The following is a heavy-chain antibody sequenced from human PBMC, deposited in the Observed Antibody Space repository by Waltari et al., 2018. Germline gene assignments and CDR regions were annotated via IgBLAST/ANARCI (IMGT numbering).Heavy chain of an antibody. CDR1: GASISTSTFS. D-gene: IGHD3-3*01. V-gene: IGHV4-39*01. J-gene: IGHJ4*02. Sequence: QAQLQELGPGQVKPSEPLSFSCAVSGASISTSTFSWGWVRQPPGKGLEWVGSVYYNGYKFYNPSLKSRLTLSMDTSNNHFSLSLTSVTAADTAIYYCVRQRSADFWSGYFDLWGQGTLVTVS. CDR2: VYYNGYK. CDR3: VRQRSADFWSGYFDL.